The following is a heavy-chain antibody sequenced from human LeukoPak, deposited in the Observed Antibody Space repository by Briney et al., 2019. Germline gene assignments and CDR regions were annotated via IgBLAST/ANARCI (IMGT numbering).Heavy chain of an antibody. CDR1: GYNFAAHW. J-gene: IGHJ6*02. CDR2: AHPGDSTV. D-gene: IGHD2-8*02. V-gene: IGHV5-51*01. CDR3: ARHKRTFTGSKSPGSMDV. Sequence: GESLQISFQGSGYNFAAHWIGWVRPMPGKGLEWMGIAHPGDSTVRYTPSFQGQVTISAARSKRTAYLQWTSLRASDSAMYYCARHKRTFTGSKSPGSMDVWGQGTSVIVSS.